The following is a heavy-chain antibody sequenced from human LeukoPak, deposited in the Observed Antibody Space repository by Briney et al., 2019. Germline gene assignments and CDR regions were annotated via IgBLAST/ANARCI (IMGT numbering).Heavy chain of an antibody. CDR3: ARQGESGNYFDY. CDR1: GYSFTSYW. CDR2: IYPGDFDT. D-gene: IGHD3-16*01. V-gene: IGHV5-51*01. J-gene: IGHJ4*02. Sequence: GESLKNSCKGSGYSFTSYWIGWVRQMPGKGLEWMGIIYPGDFDTRYRPSLQGQVTISADKSINTAYLQWTSLKASDTAIYYCARQGESGNYFDYWGQGTLVTVSS.